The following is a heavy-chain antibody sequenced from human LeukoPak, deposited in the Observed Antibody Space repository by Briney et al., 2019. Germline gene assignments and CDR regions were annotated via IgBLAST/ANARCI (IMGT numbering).Heavy chain of an antibody. CDR2: IYHSGST. CDR3: ARDLTGQRWFDP. CDR1: GYSISSGYY. V-gene: IGHV4-38-2*02. Sequence: SETLSLTCTVSGYSISSGYYWGWIRQPPGKGLEWIGSIYHSGSTYYNPSLKSRVTISVDTSKNQFSLKLSSVTAADTAVYYCARDLTGQRWFDPWGQGTLVTVSS. J-gene: IGHJ5*02.